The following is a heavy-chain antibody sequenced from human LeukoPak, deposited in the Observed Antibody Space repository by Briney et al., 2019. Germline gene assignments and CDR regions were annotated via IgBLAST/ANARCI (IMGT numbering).Heavy chain of an antibody. CDR2: ISSSSSYI. CDR3: ARVGGYCSGGSCYFLDY. CDR1: GFTFSSYS. Sequence: GGSLRLSCAASGFTFSSYSMNWVRQAPGKGLEWVSSISSSSSYIYYAGSVKGRFTISRDNAKNSLYLQMNSLRAEDTAVYYCARVGGYCSGGSCYFLDYWGQGTLVTVSS. V-gene: IGHV3-21*01. D-gene: IGHD2-15*01. J-gene: IGHJ4*02.